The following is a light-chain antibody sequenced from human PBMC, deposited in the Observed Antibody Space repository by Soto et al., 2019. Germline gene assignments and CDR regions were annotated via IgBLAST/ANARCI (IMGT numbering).Light chain of an antibody. V-gene: IGKV3-15*01. CDR2: DAS. CDR3: QQYNKWPPLT. J-gene: IGKJ4*01. CDR1: QSVSNN. Sequence: EIIMTQSPATLSVSPGEGATLPCRASQSVSNNVAWYQQKPGQAPRLLIYDASTRATGIPARFSGSGSGTEFTLTISSLRTEDFAVYYCQQYNKWPPLTFGGGTKVEIK.